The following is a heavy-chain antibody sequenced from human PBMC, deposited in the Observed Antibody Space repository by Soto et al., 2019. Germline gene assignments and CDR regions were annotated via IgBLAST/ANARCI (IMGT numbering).Heavy chain of an antibody. D-gene: IGHD3-10*01. CDR3: VRDTYGSGRYLVGP. V-gene: IGHV3-48*01. Sequence: VGSMRLHCAASGVTFSSYRSKWVSQAPGKGLEWVSYITSSSGTIHYADSVKGRFTISRDNVKNSLYLQMNSLRAEDTAVYYCVRDTYGSGRYLVGPWGEGTRVTVS. CDR2: ITSSSGTI. CDR1: GVTFSSYR. J-gene: IGHJ5*02.